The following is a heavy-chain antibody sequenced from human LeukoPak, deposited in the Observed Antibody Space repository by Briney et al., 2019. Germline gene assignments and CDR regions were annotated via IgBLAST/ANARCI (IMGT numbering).Heavy chain of an antibody. CDR1: GGSISSSSYY. Sequence: PSETLSLTCTVSGGSISSSSYYWGWIRQPPGKGLEWIGYIYYSGSTNYNPSLKSRVTISVDTSKNQFSLKLSSVTAADTAVYYCARDRPTYCSSTSCYRDYYYYYMDVWGKGTTVTISS. CDR2: IYYSGST. CDR3: ARDRPTYCSSTSCYRDYYYYYMDV. J-gene: IGHJ6*03. V-gene: IGHV4-61*01. D-gene: IGHD2-2*01.